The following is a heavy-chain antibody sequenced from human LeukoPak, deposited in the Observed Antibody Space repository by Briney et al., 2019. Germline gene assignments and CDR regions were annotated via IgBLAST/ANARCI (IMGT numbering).Heavy chain of an antibody. J-gene: IGHJ4*02. CDR3: AHVAREKNMVLRNYLDY. CDR2: IYWNDDK. Sequence: ESGPTLVNPTQTLTLTCTFSGFSLSTSGVGVGWIRQPPGKALEWLAHIYWNDDKRYSPSLKSRLTITKDTSKNQVVLTMTNMDPVDTATYYCAHVAREKNMVLRNYLDYWGQGTLVTVSS. D-gene: IGHD3-10*01. V-gene: IGHV2-5*01. CDR1: GFSLSTSGVG.